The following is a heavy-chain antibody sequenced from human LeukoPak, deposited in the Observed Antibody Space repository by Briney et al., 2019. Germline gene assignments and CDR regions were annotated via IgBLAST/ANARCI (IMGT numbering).Heavy chain of an antibody. Sequence: PSETPSLTCAVYGGSFSGYYWSWIRQPPGKGLEWIGEINHSGSTNYNPSLKSRVTISVDTSKNQFSLKLSSVTAADTAVYYCARGPKRCSGGSCHSKWFDPWGQGTLVTVSS. J-gene: IGHJ5*02. D-gene: IGHD2-15*01. CDR3: ARGPKRCSGGSCHSKWFDP. V-gene: IGHV4-34*01. CDR1: GGSFSGYY. CDR2: INHSGST.